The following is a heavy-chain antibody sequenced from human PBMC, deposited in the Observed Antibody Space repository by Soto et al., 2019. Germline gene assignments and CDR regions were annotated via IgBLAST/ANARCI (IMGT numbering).Heavy chain of an antibody. J-gene: IGHJ4*02. D-gene: IGHD3-22*01. Sequence: PGGSLRLSCAASGFTFSSYAMTWVRQAPGKGLDWVSTISGSNNNTYYADSVKGRFTISRDNSKNTLYLQMNSLRAEDTAVYYCARVYFEDFWGQGTLVTVSS. CDR1: GFTFSSYA. V-gene: IGHV3-23*01. CDR3: ARVYFEDF. CDR2: ISGSNNNT.